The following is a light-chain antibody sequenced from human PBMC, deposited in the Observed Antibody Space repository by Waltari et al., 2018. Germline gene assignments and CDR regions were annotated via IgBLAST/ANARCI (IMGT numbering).Light chain of an antibody. V-gene: IGKV1-39*01. CDR1: QSISSY. J-gene: IGKJ1*01. Sequence: DIQMTQSPSSLSASVGARVTITCRASQSISSYLNLYQQKPGKAPKLLLYAASSLQSGVPSRFSGSGSGTDFTLTISSLQPEDFATYYCQQSYSTPRPFGQGTKVEIK. CDR3: QQSYSTPRP. CDR2: AAS.